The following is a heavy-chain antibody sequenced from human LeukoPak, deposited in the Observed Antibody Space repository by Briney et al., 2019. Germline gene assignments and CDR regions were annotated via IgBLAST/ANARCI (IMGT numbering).Heavy chain of an antibody. Sequence: PSETLSLTCAVYGGSFSGYYWSWIRQPPGKGLEWIGEINHSGSTNYNPSLKSRVTISVDTSKNQFSLKLSSVTAADTAVYYCAREKLDYDGFYWYFDLWGRGTLVTVSS. CDR2: INHSGST. V-gene: IGHV4-34*01. J-gene: IGHJ2*01. CDR1: GGSFSGYY. D-gene: IGHD4-23*01. CDR3: AREKLDYDGFYWYFDL.